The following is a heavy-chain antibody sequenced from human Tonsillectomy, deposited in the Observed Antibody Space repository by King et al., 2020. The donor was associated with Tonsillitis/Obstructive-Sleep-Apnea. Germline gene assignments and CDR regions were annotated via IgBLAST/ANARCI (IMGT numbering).Heavy chain of an antibody. CDR3: CYLDTFDY. V-gene: IGHV3-30*03. CDR2: ISYDGSNK. CDR1: GFTFSSYG. Sequence: VQLVESGGGVVQPGRSLRLSCAASGFTFSSYGMHWVRQAPGKGLEWVAVISYDGSNKYYADSVKGRFTISRDNSKNTLYLQMNSLRAEDTAVYYCCYLDTFDYWGQGTLVTVSS. J-gene: IGHJ4*02. D-gene: IGHD2-2*01.